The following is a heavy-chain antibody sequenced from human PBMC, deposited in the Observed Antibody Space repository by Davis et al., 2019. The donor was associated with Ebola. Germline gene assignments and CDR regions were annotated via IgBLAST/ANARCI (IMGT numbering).Heavy chain of an antibody. Sequence: GGSLRLSCAASGFTFSTYTMNWVRQAPGKGLEWVSSISSTSSFKYYADSVKGRFAISRDNTKNSLYLQMNSLRAEDTAVYYCASMPFCISSSCEYYWGQGILVTVSS. CDR2: ISSTSSFK. CDR1: GFTFSTYT. D-gene: IGHD2-2*01. J-gene: IGHJ4*02. CDR3: ASMPFCISSSCEYY. V-gene: IGHV3-21*06.